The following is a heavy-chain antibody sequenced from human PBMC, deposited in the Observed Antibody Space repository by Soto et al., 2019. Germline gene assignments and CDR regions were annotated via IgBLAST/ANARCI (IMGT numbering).Heavy chain of an antibody. CDR3: ARANDITPSE. CDR1: GGSISSYY. J-gene: IGHJ4*02. Sequence: VSGGSISSYYWTWIRQPAGKGLEWIGRIHTSGSTNYNPSLKSRVTMSVDTSKKQFSLKVSSVTAADTAVYYCARANDITPSEWGQGTLVTVSS. CDR2: IHTSGST. V-gene: IGHV4-4*07.